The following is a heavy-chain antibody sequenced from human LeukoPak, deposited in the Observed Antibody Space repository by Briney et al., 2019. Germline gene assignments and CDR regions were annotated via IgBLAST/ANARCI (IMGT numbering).Heavy chain of an antibody. CDR3: ARDSPCSTSCYALGYYYGMDV. CDR2: IIPIFGTA. CDR1: GGTFSSYA. J-gene: IGHJ6*02. Sequence: ASVKVSCKASGGTFSSYAISWVRQAPGQGLEWMGGIIPIFGTANYARKFQGRVTITADESTSTAYMELSSLRSEDTAVYYCARDSPCSTSCYALGYYYGMDVWGQGTTVTVSS. D-gene: IGHD2-2*01. V-gene: IGHV1-69*13.